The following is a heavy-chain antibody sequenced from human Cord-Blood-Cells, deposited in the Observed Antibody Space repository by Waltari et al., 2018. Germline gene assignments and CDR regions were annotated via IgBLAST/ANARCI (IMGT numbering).Heavy chain of an antibody. CDR2: INHSGST. Sequence: QVQLQQWGAGLLKPSETLSLTCAVYGGSFSGYYWSWIRQPPGKGLEWIGEINHSGSTNYNPSLKSRVTISVDTSKNQFSLKLSSVTAADTAVYYCARRHWYYFDYWGQGTLVTVSS. CDR1: GGSFSGYY. J-gene: IGHJ4*02. CDR3: ARRHWYYFDY. D-gene: IGHD2-8*02. V-gene: IGHV4-34*01.